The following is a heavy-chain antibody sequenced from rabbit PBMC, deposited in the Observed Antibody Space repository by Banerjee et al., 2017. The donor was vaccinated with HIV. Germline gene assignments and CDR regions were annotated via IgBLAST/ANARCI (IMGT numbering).Heavy chain of an antibody. CDR2: IYAGSSGST. Sequence: QSLEESGGDLVKPGASLTLTCTASGFSFSSSYYMCWVRQAPGKGLEWIACIYAGSSGSTYYASWAKGRFTISKTSSTTVTLQMTSLTAADTATYFCARTSYDDYGDYYFNLWGPGTLVTVS. J-gene: IGHJ4*01. D-gene: IGHD2-1*01. V-gene: IGHV1S40*01. CDR3: ARTSYDDYGDYYFNL. CDR1: GFSFSSSYY.